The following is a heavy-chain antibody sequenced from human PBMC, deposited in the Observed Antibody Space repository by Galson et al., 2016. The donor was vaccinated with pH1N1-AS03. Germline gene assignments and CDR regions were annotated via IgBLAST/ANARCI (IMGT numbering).Heavy chain of an antibody. D-gene: IGHD2-2*01. CDR2: VNPSGGST. V-gene: IGHV1-46*01. CDR3: AGGRFCSNTSCPRGLEY. J-gene: IGHJ4*02. CDR1: GDSFSSHY. Sequence: SVKVSCKASGDSFSSHYIHWVRQAPGQGLQWMGIVNPSGGSTTYAQRFQGRVTMTRDTSTRTVTLELSSLTFEDSAVYYCAGGRFCSNTSCPRGLEYWGQGTLVTVSS.